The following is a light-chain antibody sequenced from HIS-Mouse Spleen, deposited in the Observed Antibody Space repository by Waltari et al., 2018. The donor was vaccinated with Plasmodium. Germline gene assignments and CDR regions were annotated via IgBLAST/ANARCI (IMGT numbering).Light chain of an antibody. CDR2: KDS. CDR1: ALPKQY. CDR3: QSADSSGTYRV. Sequence: SYELTQPPSVSVSPGQTARTTCSGDALPKQYAFWYQQKPAQAPVLVIFKDSERPSGIPERFSGSSSGTTVTLTISGVQAEDEADYYCQSADSSGTYRVFGGGTKLTVL. V-gene: IGLV3-25*03. J-gene: IGLJ2*01.